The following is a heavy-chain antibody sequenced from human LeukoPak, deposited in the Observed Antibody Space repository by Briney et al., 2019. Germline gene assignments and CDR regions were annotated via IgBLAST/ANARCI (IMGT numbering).Heavy chain of an antibody. V-gene: IGHV4-39*07. CDR2: IYYSGST. CDR3: ARDPGQYGSGARGAFDI. Sequence: PSETLSLTCTVSGVSISSISYCWGWIRQPPGKGLDGIASIYYSGSTYYNPSLKSRVTISVDTSKNQFSLKLSSVTAADTAVYYCARDPGQYGSGARGAFDIWGQGTMVTVSS. J-gene: IGHJ3*02. D-gene: IGHD3-10*01. CDR1: GVSISSISYC.